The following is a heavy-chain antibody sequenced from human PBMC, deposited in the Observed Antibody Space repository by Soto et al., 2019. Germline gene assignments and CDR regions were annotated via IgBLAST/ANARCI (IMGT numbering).Heavy chain of an antibody. CDR2: INPNSGGA. V-gene: IGHV1-2*02. Sequence: AASVKVSCKAAGYTFTGHYIHWVRQAPGRGLEWMGRINPNSGGANYAQKFQGRVTLTRDTSISTASMEVSRLRSDDTAVYFCAREAENYSYYGMDVWGQGTTVTVSS. CDR1: GYTFTGHY. CDR3: AREAENYSYYGMDV. J-gene: IGHJ6*02.